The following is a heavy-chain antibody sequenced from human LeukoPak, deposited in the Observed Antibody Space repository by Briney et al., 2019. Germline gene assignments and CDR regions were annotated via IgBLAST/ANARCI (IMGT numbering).Heavy chain of an antibody. D-gene: IGHD6-13*01. V-gene: IGHV3-33*08. Sequence: GGSLRLSCTASGFTFSSYNMNWVRQAPGKGLEWVGAIWYDGSQKNYGDSAKGRFTISRDNSKDKLYLQMDSLRGEDTDVYYCARGACYSSTWYAFDPWGQGTLVTVSS. CDR1: GFTFSSYN. CDR3: ARGACYSSTWYAFDP. J-gene: IGHJ5*02. CDR2: IWYDGSQK.